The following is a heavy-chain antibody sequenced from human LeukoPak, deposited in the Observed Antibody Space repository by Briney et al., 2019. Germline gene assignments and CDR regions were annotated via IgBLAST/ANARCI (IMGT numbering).Heavy chain of an antibody. V-gene: IGHV4-59*08. J-gene: IGHJ4*02. Sequence: PSETLSLTYSVSGGSLTTYYWSWIRLPPGKALEWIGYIYYSGSTNYNPSLKSRLTISVDTSKNQFSLKLTSLTAADTAVYYCARHGGTHKSDYFDYWGQGTLVTVSS. CDR1: GGSLTTYY. D-gene: IGHD3-16*01. CDR2: IYYSGST. CDR3: ARHGGTHKSDYFDY.